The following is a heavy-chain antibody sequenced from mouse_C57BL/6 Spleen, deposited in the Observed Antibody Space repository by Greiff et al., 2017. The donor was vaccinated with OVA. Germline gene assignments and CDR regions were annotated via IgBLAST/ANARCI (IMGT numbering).Heavy chain of an antibody. V-gene: IGHV1-52*01. J-gene: IGHJ4*01. CDR1: GYTFTSYW. CDR2: IDPSDSET. D-gene: IGHD4-1*02. Sequence: QVQLKQPGAELVRPGSSVKLSCKASGYTFTSYWMHWVKQRPIQGLEWIGNIDPSDSETHYNQKFKDKATLTVDKSSSTAYMQLSSLTSEDSAVYYCARDQLGRDYAMDYWGQGTSVTVSS. CDR3: ARDQLGRDYAMDY.